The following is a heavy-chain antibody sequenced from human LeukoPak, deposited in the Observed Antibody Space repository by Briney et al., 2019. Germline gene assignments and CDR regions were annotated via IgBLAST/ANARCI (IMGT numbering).Heavy chain of an antibody. J-gene: IGHJ6*02. CDR2: IYYSGST. CDR3: ATGRRWVYYYYGMDV. D-gene: IGHD5-24*01. Sequence: SGTLSLTCTVSGGSISSYSWSWIRQPPGKGLEWIGYIYYSGSTNYNPSLKSRVTISIDTSKNQFSLKLSSVTAADTAVYYCATGRRWVYYYYGMDVWGQGTTVTVSS. V-gene: IGHV4-59*01. CDR1: GGSISSYS.